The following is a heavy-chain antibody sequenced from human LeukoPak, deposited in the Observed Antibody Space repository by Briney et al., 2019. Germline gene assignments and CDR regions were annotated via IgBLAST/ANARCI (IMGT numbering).Heavy chain of an antibody. D-gene: IGHD3-22*01. CDR3: ARGVHDSSGYSVGFGFSYYMDV. J-gene: IGHJ6*03. CDR1: GGSISSYY. CDR2: IYTSGST. V-gene: IGHV4-4*07. Sequence: SETLSLTCTVSGGSISSYYWSWIRQPAGKGLEWIGRIYTSGSTNYNPSLKSRVTMSVDTSKNQFSLKLSSVTAADTAVYYCARGVHDSSGYSVGFGFSYYMDVWGKGTTVTVSS.